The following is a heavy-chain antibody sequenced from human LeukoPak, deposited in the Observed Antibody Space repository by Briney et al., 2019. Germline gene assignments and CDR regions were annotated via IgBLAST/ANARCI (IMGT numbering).Heavy chain of an antibody. J-gene: IGHJ3*02. CDR2: TYYRSKWYN. CDR3: ARELELLWRVGVFDI. D-gene: IGHD3-10*01. Sequence: SQTLSLTCAISGDSVSSNSAAWNWIRQPPSRGLEWLGRTYYRSKWYNDYAVSVKSRITINPDTSKNQFSLQLNSVTPEDTAVYYCARELELLWRVGVFDIWGQGTMVTVSS. V-gene: IGHV6-1*01. CDR1: GDSVSSNSAA.